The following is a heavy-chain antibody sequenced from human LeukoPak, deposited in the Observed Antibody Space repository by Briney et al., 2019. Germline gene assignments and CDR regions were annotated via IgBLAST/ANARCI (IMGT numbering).Heavy chain of an antibody. D-gene: IGHD2-15*01. Sequence: SVKVSCKASGGTFSSYAISWVRQAAGQGLEWMGGIIPIFGTANYAQKFQGRVTITTDESTSTAYMELSSLSSEDTAVYYCAREPQIVVVVAATGIGAFDIWGQGTMVTVSS. CDR3: AREPQIVVVVAATGIGAFDI. CDR1: GGTFSSYA. CDR2: IIPIFGTA. V-gene: IGHV1-69*05. J-gene: IGHJ3*02.